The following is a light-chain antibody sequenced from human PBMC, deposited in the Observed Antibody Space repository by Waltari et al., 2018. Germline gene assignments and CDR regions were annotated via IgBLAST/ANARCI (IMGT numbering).Light chain of an antibody. Sequence: QSVLTQPPSASGTPGQTVTISCSGTNSNIGRNSVFWYQQLPGTAPKLLSYRSNRRPSGVPDRFSASKSGTSASLAIRGLRSEDEADYYCAAWDDSLSVSYVFGSGTKVTV. CDR3: AAWDDSLSVSYV. V-gene: IGLV1-47*01. CDR1: NSNIGRNS. CDR2: RSN. J-gene: IGLJ1*01.